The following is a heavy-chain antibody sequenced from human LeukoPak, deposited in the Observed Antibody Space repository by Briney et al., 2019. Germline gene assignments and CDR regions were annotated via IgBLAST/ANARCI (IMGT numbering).Heavy chain of an antibody. V-gene: IGHV3-30*03. D-gene: IGHD1-26*01. CDR3: ARVEWELRTNDY. CDR2: ISYDGSNK. J-gene: IGHJ4*02. CDR1: GFTFDDYA. Sequence: GGSLRLSCAASGFTFDDYAMHWVRQAPGKGLEWVAVISYDGSNKYYADSVKGRFTISRDNSKNTLYLQMNSLRAEDTAVYYCARVEWELRTNDYWGQGTLVTVSS.